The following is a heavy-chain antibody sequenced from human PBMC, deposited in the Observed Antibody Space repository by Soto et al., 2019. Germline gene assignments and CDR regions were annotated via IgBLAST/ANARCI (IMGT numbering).Heavy chain of an antibody. V-gene: IGHV3-48*02. Sequence: GGSLRLSCAASGFTFSSYSMNWVRQAPGKGLEWVSYISSSSSTIYYADSVKGRFTISRDNAKNSLYLQMNSLRDEDTAVYYCARNYDFWSGYRPKDAFDIWGQGTMVTVSS. CDR1: GFTFSSYS. CDR3: ARNYDFWSGYRPKDAFDI. J-gene: IGHJ3*02. D-gene: IGHD3-3*01. CDR2: ISSSSSTI.